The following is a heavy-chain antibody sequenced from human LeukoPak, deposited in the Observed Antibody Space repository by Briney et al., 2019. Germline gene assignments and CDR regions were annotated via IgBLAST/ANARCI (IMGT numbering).Heavy chain of an antibody. Sequence: PGGSLRLSCSTSGFSFSYFGMHWVRQAPGKGLQWVAAISFDGHVTNYADSVKGRFTVSRDNSKNSLYLQMNSLRAEDTALYYCAKDNGGYYDSSGYFYFDYWGQGTLVTVSS. D-gene: IGHD3-22*01. CDR1: GFSFSYFG. V-gene: IGHV3-30*18. J-gene: IGHJ4*02. CDR2: ISFDGHVT. CDR3: AKDNGGYYDSSGYFYFDY.